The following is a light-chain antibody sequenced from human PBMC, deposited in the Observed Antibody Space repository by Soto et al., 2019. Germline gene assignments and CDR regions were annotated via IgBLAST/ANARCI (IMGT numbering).Light chain of an antibody. V-gene: IGKV3-15*01. J-gene: IGKJ5*01. CDR1: QSVRSN. Sequence: EIVMTQSPVTLSVSPGERATLSCRASQSVRSNLAWYQQKPGQAPRLLMYDASTRATGIPARFSGSGSGTEFTLTISSLQSEAFAVYYCQQYNNWPPITFGQGTRLEIK. CDR3: QQYNNWPPIT. CDR2: DAS.